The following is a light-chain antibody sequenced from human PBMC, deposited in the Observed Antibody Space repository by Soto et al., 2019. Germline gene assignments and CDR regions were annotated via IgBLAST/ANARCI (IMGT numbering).Light chain of an antibody. CDR3: YQYGSSRWT. V-gene: IGKV3-20*01. J-gene: IGKJ1*01. Sequence: EIVLTQSPGTLSLSPGERATLSCRASQSVSSIYLAWYQQKPGQAPRLLIYGASSRATGIPDRFSGSGSGTDFTLTISRLEPEDFAVYYFYQYGSSRWTFGQCPKVDIK. CDR1: QSVSSIY. CDR2: GAS.